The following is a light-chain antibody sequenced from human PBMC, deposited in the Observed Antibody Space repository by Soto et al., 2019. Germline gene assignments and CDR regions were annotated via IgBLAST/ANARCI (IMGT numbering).Light chain of an antibody. CDR3: QQRSNWPLT. J-gene: IGKJ4*01. CDR1: QSVSSN. CDR2: GAS. Sequence: EKALTQSPVTLSLSPGERATLSCRASQSVSSNLAWYQQRPGQAPRLLIYGASTRASGVPDRFSGSGSGTEFILTISSLQSEDFAVYYCQQRSNWPLTFGGGTKVEIK. V-gene: IGKV3-15*01.